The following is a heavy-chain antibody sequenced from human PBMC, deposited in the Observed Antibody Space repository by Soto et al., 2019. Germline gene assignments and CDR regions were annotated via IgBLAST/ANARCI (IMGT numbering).Heavy chain of an antibody. CDR2: ISGDGSST. J-gene: IGHJ4*02. CDR1: GFTFSSYW. Sequence: EVQLVESGGGLVQPGGSLRLSCAASGFTFSSYWMHWVRQAPGKGLVWVSRISGDGSSTTYADSVKGRFIISRDNAQNTLYLQMYSLRADDTAVYYCTRPRYDGSGTPFDYWGKGTLVTVSS. CDR3: TRPRYDGSGTPFDY. D-gene: IGHD3-22*01. V-gene: IGHV3-74*01.